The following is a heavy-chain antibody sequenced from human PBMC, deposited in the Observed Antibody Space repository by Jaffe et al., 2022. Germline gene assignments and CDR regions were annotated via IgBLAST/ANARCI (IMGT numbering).Heavy chain of an antibody. CDR2: IIPILGIA. Sequence: QVQLVQSGAEVKKPGSSVKVSCKASGGTFSSYTISWVRQAPGQGLEWMGRIIPILGIANYAQKFQGRVTITADKSTSTAYMELSSLRSEDTAVYYCARDRGGGRDAFDIWGQGTMVTVSS. CDR1: GGTFSSYT. J-gene: IGHJ3*02. D-gene: IGHD2-15*01. V-gene: IGHV1-69*08. CDR3: ARDRGGGRDAFDI.